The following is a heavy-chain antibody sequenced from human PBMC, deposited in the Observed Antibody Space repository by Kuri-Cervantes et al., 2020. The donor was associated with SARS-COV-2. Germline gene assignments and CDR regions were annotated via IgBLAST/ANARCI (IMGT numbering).Heavy chain of an antibody. J-gene: IGHJ4*02. CDR2: IYYSGST. V-gene: IGHV4-59*01. CDR1: GGSFSGYY. Sequence: GSLRLSCAVYGGSFSGYYWSWIRQPPGKGLEWIGYIYYSGSTNYNPSLKSRVTISVDTSKNQFSLKLSSVTAADTAVYYCARGSSSWPKHSFDYWGQGTLVTVSS. CDR3: ARGSSSWPKHSFDY. D-gene: IGHD6-13*01.